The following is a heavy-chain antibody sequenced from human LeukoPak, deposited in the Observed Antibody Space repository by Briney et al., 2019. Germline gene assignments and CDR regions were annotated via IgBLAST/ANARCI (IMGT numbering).Heavy chain of an antibody. CDR2: ISSSSSYI. Sequence: GGSLRLSCAASGFTFSSYSMNWVRQAPGKGLEWVSSISSSSSYIYYADSVKGRFTISRDNAKNSLYLQMNSLRAEDTAVYYCARGLYSGYDSRNLDYYCYYYGMDVWGQGTTVTVSS. CDR1: GFTFSSYS. J-gene: IGHJ6*02. D-gene: IGHD5-12*01. CDR3: ARGLYSGYDSRNLDYYCYYYGMDV. V-gene: IGHV3-21*01.